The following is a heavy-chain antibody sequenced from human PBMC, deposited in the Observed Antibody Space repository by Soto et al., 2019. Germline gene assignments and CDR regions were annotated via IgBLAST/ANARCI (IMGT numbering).Heavy chain of an antibody. D-gene: IGHD5-18*01. CDR3: AADLGPVDTAMVRYYYYYGMDV. J-gene: IGHJ6*02. Sequence: QMQLVQSGPEVKKPGTSVKVSCKASGFTFTSSAVQWVRQARGQRLEWIGWIVVGSGNTNYAQKFQERVTITRDMSTSTAYMELSSLRSDDTAVYYCAADLGPVDTAMVRYYYYYGMDVWGQGTTVTVSS. CDR2: IVVGSGNT. V-gene: IGHV1-58*01. CDR1: GFTFTSSA.